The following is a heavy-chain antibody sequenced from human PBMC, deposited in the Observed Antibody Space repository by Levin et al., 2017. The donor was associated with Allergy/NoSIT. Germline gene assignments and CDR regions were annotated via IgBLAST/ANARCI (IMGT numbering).Heavy chain of an antibody. D-gene: IGHD1-26*01. V-gene: IGHV4-59*01. CDR3: ARDRVIVGTTNYFYGMDV. Sequence: SQTLSLTCTVSGGSISSYYWSWIRPPPGKGLEWIGYIYYIGSTNYNPSLKSRVTISVDTSKNQFSLRLTSVTAADTAVYYCARDRVIVGTTNYFYGMDVWGQGTTVTVSS. J-gene: IGHJ6*02. CDR1: GGSISSYY. CDR2: IYYIGST.